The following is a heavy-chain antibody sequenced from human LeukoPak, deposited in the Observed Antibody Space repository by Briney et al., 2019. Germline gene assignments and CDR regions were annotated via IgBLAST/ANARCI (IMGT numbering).Heavy chain of an antibody. D-gene: IGHD5-18*01. Sequence: GASVKVSCKASGYTFTGYYMHWVRQAPGQGLEWMGWMNPNSGNTGYAQKFQGRVTMTRNTSISTAYMELSSLRSEDTAVYYCVRGVGIRYFDYWGQGTLVTVSS. CDR1: GYTFTGYY. CDR3: VRGVGIRYFDY. V-gene: IGHV1-8*02. CDR2: MNPNSGNT. J-gene: IGHJ4*02.